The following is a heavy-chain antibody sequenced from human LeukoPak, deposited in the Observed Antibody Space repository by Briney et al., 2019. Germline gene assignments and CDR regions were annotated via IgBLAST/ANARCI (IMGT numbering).Heavy chain of an antibody. CDR3: ARAPTSGYSYGSFTTYFDY. CDR1: GGSISSGGYS. J-gene: IGHJ4*02. Sequence: SETLSLTCAVSGGSISSGGYSWSWIRQPPGKGLEWIVYIYHSGSTYYNPSLKSRVTISVDRSKNQFSLKLSSVTAADTAVYYCARAPTSGYSYGSFTTYFDYWGQGTLVTVSS. V-gene: IGHV4-30-2*01. CDR2: IYHSGST. D-gene: IGHD5-18*01.